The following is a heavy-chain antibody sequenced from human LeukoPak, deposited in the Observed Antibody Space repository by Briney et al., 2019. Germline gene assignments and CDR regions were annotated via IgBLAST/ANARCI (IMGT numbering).Heavy chain of an antibody. CDR2: IYPGDSDT. CDR1: GYTFTNYW. CDR3: ARLRGDSRGYYYRGAFDI. Sequence: GESLKISCMGSGYTFTNYWIGWVRQMPGKGLEWMGIIYPGDSDTRYSPSFQGQVTMSVHKSISTAYLQWSRLKASDTAMYYCARLRGDSRGYYYRGAFDIWGQGTMVTVSS. J-gene: IGHJ3*02. D-gene: IGHD3-22*01. V-gene: IGHV5-51*01.